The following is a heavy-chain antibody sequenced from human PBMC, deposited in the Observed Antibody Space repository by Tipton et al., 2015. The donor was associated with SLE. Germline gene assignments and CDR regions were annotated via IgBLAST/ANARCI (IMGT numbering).Heavy chain of an antibody. CDR2: ANYTGSA. CDR1: GVSINSFY. J-gene: IGHJ4*02. CDR3: ARGGGLFDS. V-gene: IGHV4-59*08. Sequence: TLSLTCPVSGVSINSFYWSWIRQPLGKRLEWIGYANYTGSAEYNPSLASRVTMSVDTAKSQFSLRLRSVIAADTAVYFCARGGGLFDSWGQGTLVTVSS. D-gene: IGHD3-16*01.